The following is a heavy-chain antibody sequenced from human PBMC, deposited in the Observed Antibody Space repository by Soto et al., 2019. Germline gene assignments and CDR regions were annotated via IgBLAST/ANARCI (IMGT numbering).Heavy chain of an antibody. V-gene: IGHV3-15*07. CDR2: VKSKTHGGTT. CDR1: GFTFSNAW. J-gene: IGHJ4*01. CDR3: TTDSCMTETPVRLDY. Sequence: EVQLVESGGGLVKPGGSLTLSCAASGFTFSNAWINWVRQAPGQGLAWVGRVKSKTHGGTTDFATSVKGRFAISSDDSIRMAIMRMNSLKIEDTAVYYCTTDSCMTETPVRLDYWGHGTLVTVSS.